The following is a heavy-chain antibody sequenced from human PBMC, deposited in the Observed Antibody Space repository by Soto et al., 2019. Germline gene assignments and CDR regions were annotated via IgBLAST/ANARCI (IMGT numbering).Heavy chain of an antibody. CDR3: VRVSGSYYYGMDV. CDR2: IYHSGST. CDR1: GGSISSSNW. J-gene: IGHJ6*02. Sequence: SETLSLTCAVSGGSISSSNWWSWVRQPPGKGLEWIGEIYHSGSTNYNPSLKSRVTISVDKSKNQFSLKLSSVTAADTAVYYCVRVSGSYYYGMDVWCQGNTVNVS. D-gene: IGHD1-26*01. V-gene: IGHV4-4*02.